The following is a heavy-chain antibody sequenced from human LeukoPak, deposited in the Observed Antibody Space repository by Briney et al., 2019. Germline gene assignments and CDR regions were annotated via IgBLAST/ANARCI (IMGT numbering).Heavy chain of an antibody. CDR3: ARDYVVAAAGTYY. CDR2: ISSSGSTM. J-gene: IGHJ4*02. D-gene: IGHD6-13*01. CDR1: GFTFSSYE. Sequence: PGGSLRLSCAASGFTFSSYEMNWVRQAPGKGLEWVSYISSSGSTMYYADSVKGRFTISRDNAKSSLYLLMNSLRAEDMAVYYCARDYVVAAAGTYYWGQGTLVTVSS. V-gene: IGHV3-48*03.